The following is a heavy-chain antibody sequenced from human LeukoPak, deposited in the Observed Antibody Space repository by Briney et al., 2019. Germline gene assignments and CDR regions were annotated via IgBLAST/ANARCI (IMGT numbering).Heavy chain of an antibody. Sequence: PSETLSLTCTVSGGSISSYYWSWIRQPAGKGLEWIGRIYTSGSTNYNPSLKSRVTMSVDTSKNQLSLKLSSVTAADTAVYYCARSPDTAMVTRFDYWGQGTLVTVSS. CDR2: IYTSGST. D-gene: IGHD5-18*01. CDR3: ARSPDTAMVTRFDY. V-gene: IGHV4-4*07. CDR1: GGSISSYY. J-gene: IGHJ4*02.